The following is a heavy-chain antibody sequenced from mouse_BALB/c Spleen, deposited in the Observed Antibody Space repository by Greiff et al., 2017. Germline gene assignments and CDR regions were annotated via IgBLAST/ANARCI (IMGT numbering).Heavy chain of an antibody. Sequence: VQLQQSGPELVKPGASVKMSCKASGYTFTDYVISWVKQRTGQGLEWIGEIYPGSGSTYYNEKFKGKATLTADTSSSTAYMQLSSLTSEDSAVYFCARREYSTWFAYWGQGTLVTVSA. CDR3: ARREYSTWFAY. J-gene: IGHJ3*01. CDR1: GYTFTDYV. D-gene: IGHD5-1*01. V-gene: IGHV1-83*01. CDR2: IYPGSGST.